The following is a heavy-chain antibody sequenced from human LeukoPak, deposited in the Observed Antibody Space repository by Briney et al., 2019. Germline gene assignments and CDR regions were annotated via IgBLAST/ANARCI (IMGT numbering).Heavy chain of an antibody. CDR2: MNPNSGNT. V-gene: IGHV1-8*02. CDR3: ARGIQRSGRKFDP. D-gene: IGHD3-3*01. Sequence: ASVKVSCKASGYTFTGYYVHWVRQATGQGLEWMGWMNPNSGNTGYTQKFQGRVTMTRNTSISTAYMELSSLRSEDTAVYYCARGIQRSGRKFDPWGQGTLVTVSS. J-gene: IGHJ5*02. CDR1: GYTFTGYY.